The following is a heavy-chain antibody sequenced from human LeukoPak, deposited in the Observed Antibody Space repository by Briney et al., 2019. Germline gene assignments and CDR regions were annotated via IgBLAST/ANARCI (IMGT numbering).Heavy chain of an antibody. CDR2: IYHDGST. CDR1: GGSISGTNW. V-gene: IGHV4-4*02. Sequence: PSGTLSLTCAVSGGSISGTNWGSWVRQPPGEGLEWVGEIYHDGSTYYNPSLKSRLTISADTSKNQFSLTLTSVTAADTAVYYCARDRSVGVLPAPPFDFWGQGTLVTVSS. J-gene: IGHJ4*02. CDR3: ARDRSVGVLPAPPFDF. D-gene: IGHD6-6*01.